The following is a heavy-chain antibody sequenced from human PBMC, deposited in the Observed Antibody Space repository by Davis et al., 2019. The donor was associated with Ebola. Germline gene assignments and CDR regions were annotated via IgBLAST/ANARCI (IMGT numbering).Heavy chain of an antibody. CDR1: GGTFSSYA. V-gene: IGHV1-69*13. Sequence: SVKVSCKASGGTFSSYAISWVRQAPGQGLEWMGGIIPIFGTANYAQKFQGRVTITADESTSTAYMELSSLRSEDTAVYYCARESHRAKQWLALDAFDIWGQGTMVTVSS. D-gene: IGHD6-19*01. CDR3: ARESHRAKQWLALDAFDI. J-gene: IGHJ3*02. CDR2: IIPIFGTA.